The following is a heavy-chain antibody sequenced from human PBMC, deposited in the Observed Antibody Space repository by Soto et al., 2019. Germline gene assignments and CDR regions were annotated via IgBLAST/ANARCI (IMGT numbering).Heavy chain of an antibody. Sequence: QVQLVQSEAEVKKPGASVKVSCKASGYTFTTYGISRVRQAPGQGLEWMGWISTYNDNTNYAQNLQGRVTMTTDTSTSTAYMELTSLRSDDTAVYYCARQEYSVSSRDYWGQGTLVTVSS. V-gene: IGHV1-18*01. D-gene: IGHD6-6*01. J-gene: IGHJ4*02. CDR2: ISTYNDNT. CDR3: ARQEYSVSSRDY. CDR1: GYTFTTYG.